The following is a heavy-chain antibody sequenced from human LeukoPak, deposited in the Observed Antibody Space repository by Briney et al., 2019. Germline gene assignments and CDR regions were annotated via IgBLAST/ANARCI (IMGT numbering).Heavy chain of an antibody. V-gene: IGHV1-24*01. CDR3: ATIVGEKQRLVKALTVGMDV. CDR2: FDPEDGET. J-gene: IGHJ6*02. D-gene: IGHD6-13*01. CDR1: GYTLTELS. Sequence: ASVKVSCKVSGYTLTELSMHWVRQAPGKGLEWMGGFDPEDGETIYAQKFQGRVTMTEDTSTDTAYMELSSLRSEDTAVYYCATIVGEKQRLVKALTVGMDVWGQGTTVTVSS.